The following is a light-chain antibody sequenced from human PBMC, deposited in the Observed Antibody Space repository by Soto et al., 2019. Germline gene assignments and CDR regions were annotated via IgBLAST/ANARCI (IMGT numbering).Light chain of an antibody. CDR1: SSNIGSNT. V-gene: IGLV1-44*01. Sequence: QSVLTQPPSASGTPGQRVTISCSGSSSNIGSNTVNWYQQLPGTAPKLLIDSNNQRPSGVPDRFSGSKSANSASLAISGLQSEDEADYYCAAWDDSLNGDVFGTGTKLTVL. CDR2: SNN. CDR3: AAWDDSLNGDV. J-gene: IGLJ1*01.